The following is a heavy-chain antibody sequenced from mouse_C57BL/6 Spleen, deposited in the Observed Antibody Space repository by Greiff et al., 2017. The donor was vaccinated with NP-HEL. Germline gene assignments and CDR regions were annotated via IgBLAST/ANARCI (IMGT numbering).Heavy chain of an antibody. CDR1: GFSLTSYG. Sequence: QVQLKESGPGLVQPSQSLSITCTVSGFSLTSYGVHWVRQSPGKGLEWLGVIWSGGSTDYNAAFISRLSISKDNSKSQVFFKMNSLQADDTAIYYCARMGDGYFYYAMDYWGQGTSVTVSS. CDR2: IWSGGST. D-gene: IGHD2-3*01. J-gene: IGHJ4*01. V-gene: IGHV2-2*01. CDR3: ARMGDGYFYYAMDY.